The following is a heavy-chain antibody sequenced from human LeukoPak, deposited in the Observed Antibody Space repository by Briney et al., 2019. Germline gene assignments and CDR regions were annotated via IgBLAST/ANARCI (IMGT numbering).Heavy chain of an antibody. D-gene: IGHD6-13*01. CDR1: GGSINTPVYY. Sequence: PSETLSLTCTVSGGSINTPVYYWGWIRQSPGKGQEWIGTVYYSGTTDSNPSLKSRVTISVDTSKNQFSLKLSSVTAADTAVYYCARDQGYSELSGYFQHWGQGTLVTVSS. J-gene: IGHJ1*01. CDR3: ARDQGYSELSGYFQH. CDR2: VYYSGTT. V-gene: IGHV4-39*07.